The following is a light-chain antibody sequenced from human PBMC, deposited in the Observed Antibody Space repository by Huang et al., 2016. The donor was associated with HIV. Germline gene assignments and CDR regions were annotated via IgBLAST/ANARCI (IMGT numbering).Light chain of an antibody. CDR3: QRYGSSPPYT. V-gene: IGKV3-20*01. J-gene: IGKJ2*01. CDR2: ATS. CDR1: QSLGSSS. Sequence: EVVLTQSPDTLSLSPGERATRSCRASQSLGSSSLARYQQKPGQAPRLLIYATSTRPTGIPDRFSGSGSGTDFSLTVTRLEPEDFAVYYCQRYGSSPPYTFGQGTKLEI.